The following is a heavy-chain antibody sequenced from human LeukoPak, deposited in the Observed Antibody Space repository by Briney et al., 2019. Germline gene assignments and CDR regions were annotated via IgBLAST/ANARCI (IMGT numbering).Heavy chain of an antibody. CDR3: ARDVRGGYHDY. CDR2: IKSDGSYT. CDR1: GFTFSGYW. V-gene: IGHV3-74*01. D-gene: IGHD5-18*01. Sequence: PGGSLRTSCAASGFTFSGYWMHWVRQAQGKGLVWVSRIKSDGSYTAYADSVKGRFTISRDNAKSTLYLQMNSLRVEDTAVYYCARDVRGGYHDYWGQGTLVTVSS. J-gene: IGHJ4*02.